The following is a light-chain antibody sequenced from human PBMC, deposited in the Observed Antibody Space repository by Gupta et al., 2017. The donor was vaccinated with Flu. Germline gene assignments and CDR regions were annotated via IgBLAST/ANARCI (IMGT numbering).Light chain of an antibody. Sequence: SSDVGSYNYVSWYQQHPGKAPKFMIFEVSYRPSGVSSRFSGSKSGNTASLTISGLQAEDEADYYCSSYSSSTTPYVFGTGTRVTVL. J-gene: IGLJ1*01. CDR1: SSDVGSYNY. V-gene: IGLV2-14*01. CDR2: EVS. CDR3: SSYSSSTTPYV.